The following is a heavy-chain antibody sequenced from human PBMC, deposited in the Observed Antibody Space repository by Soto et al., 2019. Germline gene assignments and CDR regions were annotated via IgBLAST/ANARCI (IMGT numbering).Heavy chain of an antibody. V-gene: IGHV1-69*13. CDR1: GGTFSSYA. D-gene: IGHD2-15*01. Sequence: SVKVSCKASGGTFSSYAISWVRQAPGQGLEWMGGIIPIFGTANYAQKFQGRVTITADESTSTAYMELSSLRSEDTAVYYCARVLQRYCSGGSCYPPPGYWGQGTLVTVSS. CDR2: IIPIFGTA. J-gene: IGHJ4*02. CDR3: ARVLQRYCSGGSCYPPPGY.